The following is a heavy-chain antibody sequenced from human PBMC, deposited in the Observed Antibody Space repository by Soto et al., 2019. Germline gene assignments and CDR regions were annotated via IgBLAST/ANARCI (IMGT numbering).Heavy chain of an antibody. Sequence: SETLSLTCAVSGDSISRSSYYWGWFRQPPGKGLEWIGTIYYSGSTYYNPSLKSRVTISVDTSKNQFSLKLSSVTAADTAVFYCARRIVATETLDYWGQGTLVTVS. J-gene: IGHJ4*02. CDR1: GDSISRSSYY. CDR2: IYYSGST. CDR3: ARRIVATETLDY. D-gene: IGHD5-12*01. V-gene: IGHV4-39*01.